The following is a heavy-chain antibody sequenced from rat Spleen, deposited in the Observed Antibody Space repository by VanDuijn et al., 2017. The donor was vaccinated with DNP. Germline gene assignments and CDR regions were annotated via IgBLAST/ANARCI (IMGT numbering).Heavy chain of an antibody. Sequence: EVQLVESGGGLVQPGRSLILSCVDSGFTFSNYGMAWVRQAPTKGLEWVAYISTGDGSTYFRDSVKGRFTISRDNAKSTLYLQMDSLRSEDTATYYCARHRTTSPYYYFMDAWGQGASVTVSS. CDR1: GFTFSNYG. J-gene: IGHJ4*01. D-gene: IGHD1-10*01. V-gene: IGHV5S13*01. CDR2: ISTGDGST. CDR3: ARHRTTSPYYYFMDA.